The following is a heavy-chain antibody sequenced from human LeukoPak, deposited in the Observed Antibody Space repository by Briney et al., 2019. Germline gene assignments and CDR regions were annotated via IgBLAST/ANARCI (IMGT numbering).Heavy chain of an antibody. J-gene: IGHJ4*02. CDR3: ARAGGSYLYATYFDS. V-gene: IGHV3-7*01. D-gene: IGHD3-16*02. CDR2: INQDGREK. CDR1: GFTFSTYW. Sequence: GGSLRLSCAASGFTFSTYWMSWVSQAPGKGLEWVANINQDGREKDEVDSLKGRFTISRDNAKKSLYLQMDSLRAEDTAIYYCARAGGSYLYATYFDSWGQGTLVTVS.